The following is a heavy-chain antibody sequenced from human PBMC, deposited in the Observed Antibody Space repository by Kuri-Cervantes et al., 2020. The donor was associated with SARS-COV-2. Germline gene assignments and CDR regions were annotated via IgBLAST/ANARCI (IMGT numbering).Heavy chain of an antibody. CDR2: ISSSSSYI. V-gene: IGHV3-21*01. D-gene: IGHD2-2*01. CDR1: GFTFGGYS. Sequence: GGSLRLSCAASGFTFGGYSMNWVRQAPGKGLEWVSSISSSSSYIYYADSVKGRFTISRDNSKNSLYLQMNSLRAEDTAVYYCARGSSTSWCDYWGQGTLVTVSS. J-gene: IGHJ4*02. CDR3: ARGSSTSWCDY.